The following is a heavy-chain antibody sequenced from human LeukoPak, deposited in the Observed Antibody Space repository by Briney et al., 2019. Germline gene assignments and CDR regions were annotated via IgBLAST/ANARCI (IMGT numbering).Heavy chain of an antibody. V-gene: IGHV3-30*02. CDR1: GFTFSSYG. J-gene: IGHJ4*02. Sequence: PGGSLGLSCAASGFTFSSYGMHWVRQAPGKGLEWVAFIRYDGSNKYYADSVKGRFTISRDNSKNTLYLQMNSLRAEDTAVYYCAKGGTYYDFWSGYYWGQGTLVTVSS. CDR3: AKGGTYYDFWSGYY. D-gene: IGHD3-3*01. CDR2: IRYDGSNK.